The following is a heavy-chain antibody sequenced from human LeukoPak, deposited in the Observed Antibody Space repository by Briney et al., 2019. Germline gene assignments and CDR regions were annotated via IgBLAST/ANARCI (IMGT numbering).Heavy chain of an antibody. CDR3: ASGDNFDY. Sequence: GGSLRLSCAASGFTFSSYGVHWVRQAPGKGLGWVAVISYDGSNKYYADSVKGRFTISRDNSKNTLYLQMNSLRAEDTAVYYCASGDNFDYWGQGTLVTVSS. CDR1: GFTFSSYG. V-gene: IGHV3-30*03. CDR2: ISYDGSNK. D-gene: IGHD3-10*01. J-gene: IGHJ4*02.